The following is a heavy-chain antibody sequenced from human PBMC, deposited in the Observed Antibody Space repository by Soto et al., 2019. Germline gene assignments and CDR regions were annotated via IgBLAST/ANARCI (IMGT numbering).Heavy chain of an antibody. CDR1: GYSISSGYY. CDR2: IYHSGST. V-gene: IGHV4-38-2*02. Sequence: KSSETLSLTCAVSGYSISSGYYWGWIRQPPGKGLEWIGSIYHSGSTYYNPSLKSRVTISVDTSKNQFSLKLSSVTAADTAVYYCAREVQNNWFDPWGQGTLVTVSS. CDR3: AREVQNNWFDP. J-gene: IGHJ5*02.